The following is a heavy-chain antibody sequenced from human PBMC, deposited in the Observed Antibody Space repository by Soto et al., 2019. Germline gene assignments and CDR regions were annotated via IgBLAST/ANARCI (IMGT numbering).Heavy chain of an antibody. V-gene: IGHV3-74*01. Sequence: GGSLRLSCAASGFTFSSYWMRWVRQAPGKGLVWVSRINSDGSSTSYADSVKGRFTISRDNAKNTVYLQMNSLRAEDTAVYYCARSFNWNYDYFDYWGQGTLVTVSS. J-gene: IGHJ4*02. CDR3: ARSFNWNYDYFDY. CDR2: INSDGSST. CDR1: GFTFSSYW. D-gene: IGHD1-7*01.